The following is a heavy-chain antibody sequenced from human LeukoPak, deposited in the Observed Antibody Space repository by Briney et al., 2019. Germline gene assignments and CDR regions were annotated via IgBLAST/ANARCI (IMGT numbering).Heavy chain of an antibody. Sequence: GGSLRLSCAASGFTFSSYSMNWVRQAPGKGLEWVSSISSRSSYIYYADSVKGRFTISRDNAKNSLYLQMNSLRAEDTAVYYCARIVGVGYFDYWGQGTLVTVSS. CDR1: GFTFSSYS. CDR3: ARIVGVGYFDY. CDR2: ISSRSSYI. D-gene: IGHD2-15*01. V-gene: IGHV3-21*01. J-gene: IGHJ4*02.